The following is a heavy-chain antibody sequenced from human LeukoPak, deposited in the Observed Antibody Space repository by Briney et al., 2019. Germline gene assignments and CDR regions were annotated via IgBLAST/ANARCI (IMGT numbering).Heavy chain of an antibody. CDR1: GFTFYNYA. CDR3: AKTTDSGCPTCYGYFDY. V-gene: IGHV3-23*01. D-gene: IGHD2/OR15-2a*01. J-gene: IGHJ4*02. CDR2: SVGDGDGA. Sequence: GGSLRLSCAASGFTFYNYAMNWVRQAPGKGLEWVSTSVGDGDGAYYADSVKGRFIISRDTSKNTLYLQMNSLRAEDTAVYYCAKTTDSGCPTCYGYFDYWGQGTLVTVFS.